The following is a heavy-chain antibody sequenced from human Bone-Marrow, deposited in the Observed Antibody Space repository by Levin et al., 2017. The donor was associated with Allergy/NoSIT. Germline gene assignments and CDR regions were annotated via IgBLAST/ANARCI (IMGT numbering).Heavy chain of an antibody. Sequence: SCAASGFTFSSYGMHWVRQAPGKGLEWVAVISYDGSNKYYADSVKGRFTISRDNSKNTLYLQMNSLRAEDTAVYYCAKEVAVAELDYWGQGTLVTVSS. CDR2: ISYDGSNK. D-gene: IGHD6-19*01. CDR3: AKEVAVAELDY. V-gene: IGHV3-30*18. CDR1: GFTFSSYG. J-gene: IGHJ4*02.